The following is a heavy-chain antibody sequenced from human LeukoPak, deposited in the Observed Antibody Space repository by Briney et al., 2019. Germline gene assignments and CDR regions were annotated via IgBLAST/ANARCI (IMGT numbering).Heavy chain of an antibody. CDR3: ARDAVAGSYWYFDL. J-gene: IGHJ2*01. CDR2: IYYSGST. D-gene: IGHD6-19*01. CDR1: GGSISSYY. Sequence: SETLSLTCTVSGGSISSYYWSWIRQPPGKGLEWIGYIYYSGSTNYNPSLKSRVTISVDTSKNQFSLKLSSVTAADTAVYYCARDAVAGSYWYFDLWGRGTLVTVSS. V-gene: IGHV4-59*01.